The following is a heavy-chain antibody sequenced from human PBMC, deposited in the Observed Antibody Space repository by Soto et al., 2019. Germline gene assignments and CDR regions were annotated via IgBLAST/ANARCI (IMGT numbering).Heavy chain of an antibody. CDR3: ATYYYGSGSLPIY. Sequence: PGGSLGLSCAASGFTFSSYAMSWVRQAPGKGLEWVSAISGSGGSTYYADSVKGRFTISRDNSKNTLYLQMNSLRAEDTAVYYCATYYYGSGSLPIYWGQGTLVTVSS. D-gene: IGHD3-10*01. J-gene: IGHJ4*02. CDR2: ISGSGGST. V-gene: IGHV3-23*01. CDR1: GFTFSSYA.